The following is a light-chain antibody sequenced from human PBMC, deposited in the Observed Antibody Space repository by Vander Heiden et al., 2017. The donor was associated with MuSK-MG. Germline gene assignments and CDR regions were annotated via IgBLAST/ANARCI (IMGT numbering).Light chain of an antibody. CDR3: QLRNSDSEFT. CDR2: AAS. Sequence: DIQLTQPPSFLSASVGDRVTITCRASQGISSYLAWYQQKPGKAPKLLIYAASTLQSGVPSRFSGSGSGTEFTLTISSLQPEDFATYYCQLRNSDSEFTFGPGTKVDIK. CDR1: QGISSY. J-gene: IGKJ3*01. V-gene: IGKV1-9*01.